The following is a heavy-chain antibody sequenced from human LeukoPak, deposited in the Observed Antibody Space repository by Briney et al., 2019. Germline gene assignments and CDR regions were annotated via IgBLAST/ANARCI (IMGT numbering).Heavy chain of an antibody. Sequence: GGSLRLSCAASGFTFSSYAMSWVRQAPGKGLEWVSGISGSGDNTYYADSVKGRFTISRDNSKNTLYLQMNSLRAEDTAVYYCAKDYDFWSGHSDYWGQGTLVTVSS. J-gene: IGHJ4*02. CDR3: AKDYDFWSGHSDY. CDR1: GFTFSSYA. D-gene: IGHD3-3*01. V-gene: IGHV3-23*01. CDR2: ISGSGDNT.